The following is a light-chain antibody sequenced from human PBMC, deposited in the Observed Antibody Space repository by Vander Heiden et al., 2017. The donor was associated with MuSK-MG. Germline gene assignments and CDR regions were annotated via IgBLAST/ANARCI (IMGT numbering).Light chain of an antibody. J-gene: IGLJ2*01. CDR2: YDE. CDR1: SANIGNNA. Sequence: QSVLTQPPSVSEAPRQRVPISCSGSSANIGNNAVNWHQQRPGKAPKLLIYYDERLPSVVAERCSGSKSGTSAAMSSSGRQAEDEADYYCAAGDASRNGVVFGGGTKLTVL. V-gene: IGLV1-36*01. CDR3: AAGDASRNGVV.